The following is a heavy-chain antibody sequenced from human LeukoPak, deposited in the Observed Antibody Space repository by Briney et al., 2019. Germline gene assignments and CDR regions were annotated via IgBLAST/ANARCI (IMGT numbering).Heavy chain of an antibody. J-gene: IGHJ5*02. CDR1: GYTFTGYY. Sequence: ASVKVSCKASGYTFTGYYMHWVRQAPGQGLEWMGWINPNSGGTNYAQKFQGRVTMTRDTSISTAYMELSRLRSDDTAVYYCARRVGGFGGSASNWFDPWGQGTLVTVSS. D-gene: IGHD3-10*01. V-gene: IGHV1-2*02. CDR3: ARRVGGFGGSASNWFDP. CDR2: INPNSGGT.